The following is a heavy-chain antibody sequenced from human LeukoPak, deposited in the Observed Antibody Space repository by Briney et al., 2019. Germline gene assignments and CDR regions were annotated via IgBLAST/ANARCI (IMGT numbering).Heavy chain of an antibody. V-gene: IGHV4-59*12. J-gene: IGHJ4*02. CDR3: ARLRHGSGSSKPASFDY. CDR1: GGSISSYY. CDR2: IYYSGST. Sequence: SETLSLTCTVSGGSISSYYWSWIRQPPGKGLEWIGYIYYSGSTNYNPSLKSRVTISVDTSKNQFSLKLSSVTAADTAVYYCARLRHGSGSSKPASFDYWGQGTLVTVSS. D-gene: IGHD3-10*01.